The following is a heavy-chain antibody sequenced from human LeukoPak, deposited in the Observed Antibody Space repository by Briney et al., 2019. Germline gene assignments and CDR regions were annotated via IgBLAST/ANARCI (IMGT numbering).Heavy chain of an antibody. D-gene: IGHD3-10*01. CDR2: IYYSGSA. V-gene: IGHV4-31*03. J-gene: IGHJ4*02. Sequence: PSGTLSLTCTVYGASIGNDNYYWSWIRQHPGEGLEWIGCIYYSGSAYFNPSLKSRLTLSVDTSKRQFSLNLNSVTAADTAVYYCARLYGSGKNYFDSWGQGTLVTVSS. CDR3: ARLYGSGKNYFDS. CDR1: GASIGNDNYY.